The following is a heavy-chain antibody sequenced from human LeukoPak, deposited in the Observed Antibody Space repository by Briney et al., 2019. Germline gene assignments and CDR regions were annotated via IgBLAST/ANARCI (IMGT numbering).Heavy chain of an antibody. CDR2: IKSKTDGGTT. V-gene: IGHV3-15*01. D-gene: IGHD3-22*01. Sequence: GGSLRLSCAASGFTFSNAWMSWVRQAPGKGLEWVGRIKSKTDGGTTDYAAPVKGRFTISRDDSKNTLYLQMNSLKTEDTAVYYCTTDRPRPGGYDSSGYYDYWGQGTLVTVSS. J-gene: IGHJ4*02. CDR1: GFTFSNAW. CDR3: TTDRPRPGGYDSSGYYDY.